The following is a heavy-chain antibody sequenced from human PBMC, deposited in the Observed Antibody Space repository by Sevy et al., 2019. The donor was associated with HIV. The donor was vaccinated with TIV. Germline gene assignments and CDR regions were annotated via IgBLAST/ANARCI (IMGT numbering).Heavy chain of an antibody. CDR3: AKESAHFDC. Sequence: GGSLRLSCAASGFTFTSYAMSWVRQAPGRGLEWVSTVSGSGGTIYYADSVKGRFTISRDNSKNTLYLQMNSLRVEDTAVYYCAKESAHFDCWGQGTLVTVSS. V-gene: IGHV3-23*01. CDR1: GFTFTSYA. J-gene: IGHJ4*02. CDR2: VSGSGGTI.